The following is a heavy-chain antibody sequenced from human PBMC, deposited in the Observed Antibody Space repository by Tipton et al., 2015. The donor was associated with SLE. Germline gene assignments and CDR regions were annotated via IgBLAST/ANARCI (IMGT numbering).Heavy chain of an antibody. V-gene: IGHV4-38-2*02. CDR2: IYYSGDT. D-gene: IGHD5-18*01. CDR1: GYSISSGFF. CDR3: ARGARGNSYGSDEDFDY. Sequence: TLSLTCTVSGYSISSGFFWSWVRQPPGRGLEWIGSIYYSGDTHYNPSLNSRVTMSADTSKNQFSLRLSSVTTADTAVYYCARGARGNSYGSDEDFDYWGQGTLVTVSS. J-gene: IGHJ4*02.